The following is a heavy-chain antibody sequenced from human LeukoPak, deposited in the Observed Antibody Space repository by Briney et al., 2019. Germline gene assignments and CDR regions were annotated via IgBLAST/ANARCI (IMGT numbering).Heavy chain of an antibody. J-gene: IGHJ4*02. CDR3: ARILPLRVPAAMGD. V-gene: IGHV3-7*01. CDR1: GFTFSSYW. Sequence: GGSLRPSCAASGFTFSSYWMTWVRQAPGKGLEWVANIKHDGNDKYFVDSVKGRFTISRDNAKNSLHLQMNSLRAEDTAVYYCARILPLRVPAAMGDWGQGTLVTVSS. D-gene: IGHD2-2*01. CDR2: IKHDGNDK.